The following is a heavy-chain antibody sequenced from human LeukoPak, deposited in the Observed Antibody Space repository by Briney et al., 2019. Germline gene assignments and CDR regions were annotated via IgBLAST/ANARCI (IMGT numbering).Heavy chain of an antibody. CDR2: ISSSSSYT. CDR1: GFTFSDYY. Sequence: PGGSLRLSCAASGFTFSDYYMSWIRQAPGKGLEWVSYISSSSSYTNYADSVKGRFTISRDNAKNSLYLQMNSLRAEDTAVYYCARFRELPDLDYWGQGTLVTVSS. V-gene: IGHV3-11*03. D-gene: IGHD1-26*01. CDR3: ARFRELPDLDY. J-gene: IGHJ4*02.